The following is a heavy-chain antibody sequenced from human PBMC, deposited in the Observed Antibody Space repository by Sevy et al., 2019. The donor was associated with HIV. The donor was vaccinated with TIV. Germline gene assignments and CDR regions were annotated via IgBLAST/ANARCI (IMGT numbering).Heavy chain of an antibody. D-gene: IGHD2-2*02. CDR3: AREGYCSSTSCYNV. CDR1: GGTFSSYA. Sequence: ASVNVSCKASGGTFSSYAISWVRQAPGQGLEWMGGIIPIFATANYAQKFQGRVTITADKSTSTAYMELSSLRSEDTAVYYCAREGYCSSTSCYNVWGKGTTVTVSS. V-gene: IGHV1-69*06. J-gene: IGHJ6*04. CDR2: IIPIFATA.